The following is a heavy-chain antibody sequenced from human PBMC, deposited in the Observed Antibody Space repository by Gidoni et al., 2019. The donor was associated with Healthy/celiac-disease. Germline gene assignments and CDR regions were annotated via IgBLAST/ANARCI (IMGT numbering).Heavy chain of an antibody. Sequence: EVQLVQSGAEVKKPGESLRISCKGSGYSFTSYWIRWVRQMPGKGLEWMGRVDPSDSYTNYSPSFQGHVTISADKSISTAYLQWSSLKASDTAMYYCARRGVYYDSSGYPTLYYYYMDVWGKGTTVTVSS. V-gene: IGHV5-10-1*03. J-gene: IGHJ6*03. CDR1: GYSFTSYW. D-gene: IGHD3-22*01. CDR3: ARRGVYYDSSGYPTLYYYYMDV. CDR2: VDPSDSYT.